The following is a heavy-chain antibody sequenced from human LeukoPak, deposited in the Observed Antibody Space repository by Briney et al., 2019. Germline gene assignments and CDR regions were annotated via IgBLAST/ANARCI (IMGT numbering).Heavy chain of an antibody. CDR3: ARGYYDSSGYYFDLLFDY. D-gene: IGHD3-22*01. J-gene: IGHJ4*02. Sequence: GGSLRLSCAASGFTFSSYSMNWVRQAPGKGLEWVSSISSSSSYIYYADSVKGRYTISRDNAKNSLYLQMNSLRAEDTAVYYCARGYYDSSGYYFDLLFDYWGQGTLVTVSS. CDR1: GFTFSSYS. CDR2: ISSSSSYI. V-gene: IGHV3-21*01.